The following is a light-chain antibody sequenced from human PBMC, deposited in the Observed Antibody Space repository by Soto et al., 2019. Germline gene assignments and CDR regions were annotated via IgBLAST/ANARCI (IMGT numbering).Light chain of an antibody. CDR2: ADH. Sequence: QSVLTQPPSVSGAPGQRVTISCTGSSSNIGAGHDVHWYQQLPGKAPTLLIYADHNRPSGVPDRFSGSKSGTSASLAIAALQAEDEADYYCQSYDSSLSAYVFASGTKLTVL. J-gene: IGLJ1*01. CDR3: QSYDSSLSAYV. V-gene: IGLV1-40*01. CDR1: SSNIGAGHD.